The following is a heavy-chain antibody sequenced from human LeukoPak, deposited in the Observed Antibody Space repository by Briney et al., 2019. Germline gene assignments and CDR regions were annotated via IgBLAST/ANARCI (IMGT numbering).Heavy chain of an antibody. D-gene: IGHD6-13*01. V-gene: IGHV3-21*01. Sequence: PGGSLRPSCAASGFTFSNYNMNWVRQAPGKGLEWVSSCSSSSSYIYYADSVKGRFTISRDNAKNSLYLQMNCLRAEDTAVYYCATGSSWYFEYWGQGTLVTVSS. CDR3: ATGSSWYFEY. J-gene: IGHJ4*02. CDR1: GFTFSNYN. CDR2: CSSSSSYI.